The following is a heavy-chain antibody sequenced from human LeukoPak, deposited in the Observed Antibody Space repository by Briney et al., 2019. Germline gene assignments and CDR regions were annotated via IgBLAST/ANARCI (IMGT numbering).Heavy chain of an antibody. D-gene: IGHD6-13*01. CDR1: GGSFSGYY. CDR2: INHSGST. CDR3: ATLGGSSSWSYDY. Sequence: SETLSLTCAVYGGSFSGYYWSWIRQPPGKGLGWIGEINHSGSTNYNPSLKSRVTISVDTSKNQFSLKLSSVTAADTAVYYCATLGGSSSWSYDYWGQGTLVTVSS. V-gene: IGHV4-34*01. J-gene: IGHJ4*02.